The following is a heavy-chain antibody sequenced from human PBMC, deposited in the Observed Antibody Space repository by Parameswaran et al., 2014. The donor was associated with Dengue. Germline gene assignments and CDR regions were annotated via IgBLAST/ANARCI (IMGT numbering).Heavy chain of an antibody. Sequence: WIRQPPGKGLEWIGSIYYSGSTYYNPSLKSRVTISVDTSKNQFSLKLSSVTAADTAVYYCAGGSSGWYYFDYWGQGTLVTVSS. V-gene: IGHV4-39*07. J-gene: IGHJ4*02. D-gene: IGHD6-19*01. CDR2: IYYSGST. CDR3: AGGSSGWYYFDY.